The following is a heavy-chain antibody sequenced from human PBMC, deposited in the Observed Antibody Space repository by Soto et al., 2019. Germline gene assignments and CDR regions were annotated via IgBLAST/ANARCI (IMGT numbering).Heavy chain of an antibody. J-gene: IGHJ5*02. CDR2: IIPIFGAA. Sequence: GASVKVSCKASGGTFSSYAISWVRQAPGQGLEWMGGIIPIFGAANYAQKFQCRVTITADESTSTAYMELSSLRSKDTAVDYCARVSRIAADVRNWFDLWGQGTLVTVSS. CDR3: ARVSRIAADVRNWFDL. CDR1: GGTFSSYA. V-gene: IGHV1-69*13. D-gene: IGHD6-25*01.